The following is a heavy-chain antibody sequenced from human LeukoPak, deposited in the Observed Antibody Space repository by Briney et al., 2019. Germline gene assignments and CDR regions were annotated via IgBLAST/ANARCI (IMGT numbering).Heavy chain of an antibody. Sequence: SETLSLTCTVSGDSFSSYHWSWLRQPPGKALEWIGYISSSGSTSYNPSLKSRLTISVDTSKNQFSLKLSSVTAADAAVYYCARVGRGDHTWGSYHCDHWGQGTLVSVSS. CDR3: ARVGRGDHTWGSYHCDH. D-gene: IGHD3-16*01. V-gene: IGHV4-59*13. CDR1: GDSFSSYH. CDR2: ISSSGST. J-gene: IGHJ4*02.